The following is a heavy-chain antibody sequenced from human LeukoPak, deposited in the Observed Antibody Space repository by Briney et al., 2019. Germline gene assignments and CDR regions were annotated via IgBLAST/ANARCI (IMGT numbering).Heavy chain of an antibody. CDR2: IYSGGST. Sequence: GGSLRLSCAASGFTVSSNYMSWVRQAPGKGLEWVSVIYSGGSTYYADSVKGRFTISRDNSKNTLYLQMNGLRAEDTAVYYCARVQPNTRSSWYVYYFDYWGQGTLVTVSS. D-gene: IGHD6-13*01. CDR3: ARVQPNTRSSWYVYYFDY. J-gene: IGHJ4*02. CDR1: GFTVSSNY. V-gene: IGHV3-53*01.